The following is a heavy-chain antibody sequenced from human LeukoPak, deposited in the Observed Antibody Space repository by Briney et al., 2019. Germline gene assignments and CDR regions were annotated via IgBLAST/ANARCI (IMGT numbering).Heavy chain of an antibody. CDR3: AREVDILTGYYNDY. V-gene: IGHV1-2*02. CDR2: INPNSGGT. J-gene: IGHJ4*02. D-gene: IGHD3-9*01. Sequence: GASVKVSCKASGYTFTGYYMHWVRQAPGQGLEWMGWINPNSGGTNYAQKFQGRVTMTRDTSISTAYMELSRLRSDDTAVYYCAREVDILTGYYNDYWGQGTLVTVSS. CDR1: GYTFTGYY.